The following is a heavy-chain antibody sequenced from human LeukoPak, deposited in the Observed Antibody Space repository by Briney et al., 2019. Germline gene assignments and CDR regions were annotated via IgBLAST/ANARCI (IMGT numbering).Heavy chain of an antibody. CDR1: GYTFIDQY. CDR2: VEPDGGET. Sequence: GASVKVSCKASGYTFIDQYIHWVVQAPGKGLEWMGRVEPDGGETIYADKFKGRVTITADTSTGIAYMELISLRSEDTAVYYCATGPCTNTDCEAFDYWGQGPLVTVSS. J-gene: IGHJ4*02. V-gene: IGHV1-69-2*01. CDR3: ATGPCTNTDCEAFDY. D-gene: IGHD2-8*01.